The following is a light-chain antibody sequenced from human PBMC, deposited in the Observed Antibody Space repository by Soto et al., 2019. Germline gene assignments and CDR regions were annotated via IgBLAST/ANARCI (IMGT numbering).Light chain of an antibody. J-gene: IGLJ2*01. CDR2: EDD. Sequence: QSVLTQPPSVSAAPGQRVTISCSGSSSNIGNNYVSWYRQFPGTAPQLLICEDDKRPPGIPDRFSGSKAGSSATLASTGIQTGDEADYYCGTWDSSLSAGVFGGGTKVTVL. V-gene: IGLV1-51*02. CDR3: GTWDSSLSAGV. CDR1: SSNIGNNY.